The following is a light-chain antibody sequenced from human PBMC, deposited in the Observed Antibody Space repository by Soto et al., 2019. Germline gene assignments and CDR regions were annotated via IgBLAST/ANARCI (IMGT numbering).Light chain of an antibody. CDR1: RTVLYKSNNKNH. CDR2: WAS. Sequence: DIVLTQSPDALAVSLSERATMNCKCSRTVLYKSNNKNHLAWYQQKPGQPPKLIIYWASTRESGVPERFSGSGSGSDFTLTISSLEAEDVAFYWCQQYFDVPFTFGGGTKVDI. J-gene: IGKJ4*01. CDR3: QQYFDVPFT. V-gene: IGKV4-1*01.